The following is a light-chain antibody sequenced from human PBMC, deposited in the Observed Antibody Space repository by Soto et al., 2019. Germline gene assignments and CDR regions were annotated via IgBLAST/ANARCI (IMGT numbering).Light chain of an antibody. Sequence: DIPMTQSPSTLSASVGDRVTITCRALQYISSWLAWYQQKPGKAPKLMIYKASSLEGGDPSRASGSGSGTEFALTIISLQPDDFATYYCQQYNSQRRCGQGTKVEFK. CDR2: KAS. J-gene: IGKJ1*01. CDR1: QYISSW. CDR3: QQYNSQRR. V-gene: IGKV1-5*03.